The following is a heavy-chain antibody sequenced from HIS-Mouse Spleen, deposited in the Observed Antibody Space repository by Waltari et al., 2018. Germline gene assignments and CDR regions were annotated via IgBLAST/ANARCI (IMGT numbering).Heavy chain of an antibody. CDR3: AKEQLAPRDAFDI. Sequence: EVQLVESGGGWVQPGRSLRLSFAASGFTLEAYAMHWVRQAPGKGLEWVSGISWNSGSIGYADSVKGRFTISRDNAKNSLYLQMNSLRAEDTALYYCAKEQLAPRDAFDIWGQGTMVTVSS. D-gene: IGHD6-13*01. CDR2: ISWNSGSI. CDR1: GFTLEAYA. V-gene: IGHV3-9*01. J-gene: IGHJ3*02.